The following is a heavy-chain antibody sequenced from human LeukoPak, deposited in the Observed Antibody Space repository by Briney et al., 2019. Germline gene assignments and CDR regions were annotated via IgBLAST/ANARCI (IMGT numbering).Heavy chain of an antibody. CDR2: IGTAGDT. D-gene: IGHD3-10*01. J-gene: IGHJ4*02. Sequence: PGGSLRLSCAASGFTFSSYDMHWVRQATGKGLEWVSAIGTAGDTYYPGSVKGRFTISRENAKNSLYLQMNSLRAGDTAVYYCARAAAVRGVKSTLFDYWGQGTLVTVSS. CDR3: ARAAAVRGVKSTLFDY. V-gene: IGHV3-13*04. CDR1: GFTFSSYD.